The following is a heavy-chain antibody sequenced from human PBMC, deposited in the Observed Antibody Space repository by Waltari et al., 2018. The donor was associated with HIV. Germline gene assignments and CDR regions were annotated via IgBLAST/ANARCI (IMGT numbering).Heavy chain of an antibody. CDR2: IKTDGSTT. CDR3: ARDKTDNSVYYFSYYYFYGLDV. D-gene: IGHD3-22*01. V-gene: IGHV3-74*01. Sequence: EVQLVESGGVSVQPGGSLSLSCAASVFPFSAYWFHWVRPVAWKGLVWVSRIKTDGSTTTYADSVEGRFTISRDNAKNTLYLQMSSLRAEDTAVYYCARDKTDNSVYYFSYYYFYGLDVWGQGTTVTVSS. CDR1: VFPFSAYW. J-gene: IGHJ6*02.